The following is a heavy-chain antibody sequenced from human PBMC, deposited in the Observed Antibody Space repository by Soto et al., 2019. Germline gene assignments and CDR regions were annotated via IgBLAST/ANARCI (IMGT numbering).Heavy chain of an antibody. V-gene: IGHV4-39*01. CDR2: IFYSASP. Sequence: KGLECIATIFYSASPYYIPSLASRVTVSVDTSKNQFSLKLSSVTAADTAVYYCPTQPTTPDIHLCFAPWGQGTLVPVS. J-gene: IGHJ5*02. CDR3: PTQPTTPDIHLCFAP. D-gene: IGHD2-21*02.